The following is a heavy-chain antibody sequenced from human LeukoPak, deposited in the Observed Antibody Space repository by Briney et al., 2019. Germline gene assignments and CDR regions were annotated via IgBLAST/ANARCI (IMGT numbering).Heavy chain of an antibody. V-gene: IGHV3-23*01. D-gene: IGHD6-13*01. Sequence: GGSLRLSCAASGFTFSSYAMSWVRQAPGKGLXXXXAISGSGGSTYYADSVKGRFTISRDNSKNTLYLQMNSLRAEDTAVYYCAKTPWQQLPSSFDYWGQGTLVTVSS. CDR3: AKTPWQQLPSSFDY. CDR1: GFTFSSYA. J-gene: IGHJ4*02. CDR2: ISGSGGST.